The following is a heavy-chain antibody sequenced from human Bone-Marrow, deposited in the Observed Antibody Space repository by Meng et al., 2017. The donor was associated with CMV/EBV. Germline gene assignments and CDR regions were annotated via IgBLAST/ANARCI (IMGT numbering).Heavy chain of an antibody. D-gene: IGHD2-2*01. J-gene: IGHJ4*02. CDR3: ATVGEYPYYFDY. Sequence: QVSRVQSGAEGKKPGASVKVSCKVSGYTLTELSMHWVRQAPGKGLEWMGGFDPEDGETIYEQKFQGRVTMTEDTSTDTAYMELSSLRSGDTAVYYCATVGEYPYYFDYWGQGTLVTVSS. CDR1: GYTLTELS. V-gene: IGHV1-24*01. CDR2: FDPEDGET.